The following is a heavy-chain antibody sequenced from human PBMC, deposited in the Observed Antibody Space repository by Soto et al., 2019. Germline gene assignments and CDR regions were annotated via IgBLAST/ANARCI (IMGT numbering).Heavy chain of an antibody. CDR3: ARRLQWQLRPLDS. CDR2: INTLSSAI. D-gene: IGHD6-19*01. V-gene: IGHV3-11*01. J-gene: IGHJ4*02. CDR1: GFTFSDYY. Sequence: GGSLRLSCAGSGFTFSDYYITWIRRAPGKGLEWVSYINTLSSAIYYADSVKGRFTISRDNAKNSVYLQMNSLRAEDTAVYYCARRLQWQLRPLDSWGRGTLVTVSS.